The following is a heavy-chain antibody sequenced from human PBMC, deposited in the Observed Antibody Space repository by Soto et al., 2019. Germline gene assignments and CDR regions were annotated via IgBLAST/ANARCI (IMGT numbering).Heavy chain of an antibody. D-gene: IGHD6-19*01. CDR1: GCSINSYY. CDR2: IYYSGNT. Sequence: SETLSLTCTVTGCSINSYYWSWIRQPPGKGLEWIGHIYYSGNTNYNPSLKSRVTISIDTSKNQFSLKLSSVTAADTAVYYCARTNLYSSGWYPDYWGQGTLVTVS. J-gene: IGHJ4*02. CDR3: ARTNLYSSGWYPDY. V-gene: IGHV4-59*01.